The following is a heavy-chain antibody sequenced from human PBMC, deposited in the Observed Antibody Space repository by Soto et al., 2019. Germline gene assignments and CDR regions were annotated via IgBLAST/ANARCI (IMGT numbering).Heavy chain of an antibody. CDR1: GYTFTSYG. Sequence: GASVKVSCKASGYTFTSYGISWVRQAPGQGLEWMGWISAYNGNTNYAQKLQGRVTMTTDTSTSTAYMELRSLSSDDTAVYYCARISSSWSYQYGMDVWGQGTTVTVSS. CDR2: ISAYNGNT. J-gene: IGHJ6*02. V-gene: IGHV1-18*04. D-gene: IGHD6-13*01. CDR3: ARISSSWSYQYGMDV.